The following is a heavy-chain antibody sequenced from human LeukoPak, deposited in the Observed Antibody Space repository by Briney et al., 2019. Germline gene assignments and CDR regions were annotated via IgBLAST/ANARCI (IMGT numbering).Heavy chain of an antibody. Sequence: PGGSLRLSCAASEFTFSNYWMYWVRQAPGKGLVWVARINTDGSSTTYAESVKGRFTVSRDNAKNSLYLQMNSLRAEDTAVFYCARGGMVRRVMGAFDIWGQGTLVTVSS. J-gene: IGHJ3*02. CDR1: EFTFSNYW. D-gene: IGHD3-10*01. CDR3: ARGGMVRRVMGAFDI. V-gene: IGHV3-74*01. CDR2: INTDGSST.